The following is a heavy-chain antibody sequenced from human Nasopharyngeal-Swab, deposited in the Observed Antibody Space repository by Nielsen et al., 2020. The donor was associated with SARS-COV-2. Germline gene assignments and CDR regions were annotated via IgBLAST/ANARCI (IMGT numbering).Heavy chain of an antibody. CDR1: GSTFTSYD. J-gene: IGHJ5*02. Sequence: ASVKVSCKASGSTFTSYDINWVRQATGQGLEWMGWMNPNSGNTGYAQKFQGRVTMTRNTSISTAYMELSSLRSEDTAVYYCARGRRVVVPAAIYYWFYPWGQGTLVTVSS. D-gene: IGHD2-2*01. CDR2: MNPNSGNT. CDR3: ARGRRVVVPAAIYYWFYP. V-gene: IGHV1-8*01.